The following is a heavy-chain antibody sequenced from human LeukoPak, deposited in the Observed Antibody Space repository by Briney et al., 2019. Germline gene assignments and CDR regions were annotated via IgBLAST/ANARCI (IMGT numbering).Heavy chain of an antibody. V-gene: IGHV4-34*01. CDR3: ARGYRAYGDLDY. J-gene: IGHJ4*02. CDR2: INHSGST. Sequence: SETLSLTCAVYGGSFSGYYWSWIRQPPGKGLEWIGEINHSGSTNYNPSLKSRVTISVDTSKNQFSLKLGSVTAADTAVYYCARGYRAYGDLDYWGQGTLVTVSS. CDR1: GGSFSGYY. D-gene: IGHD4-17*01.